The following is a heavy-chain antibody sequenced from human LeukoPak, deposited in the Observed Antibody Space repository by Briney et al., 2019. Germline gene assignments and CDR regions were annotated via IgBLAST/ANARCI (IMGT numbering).Heavy chain of an antibody. Sequence: TGGSLRLSCAASGFTFSSYAMHWVRQAPGKGLEWVAVISYDGSNKYYADSVKGRFTISRDNSKNTLYLQMNSLRAEDTAVYYCAKVDIVVVPAASGADYWGQGTLVTVSS. CDR3: AKVDIVVVPAASGADY. J-gene: IGHJ4*02. CDR2: ISYDGSNK. D-gene: IGHD2-2*01. CDR1: GFTFSSYA. V-gene: IGHV3-30-3*01.